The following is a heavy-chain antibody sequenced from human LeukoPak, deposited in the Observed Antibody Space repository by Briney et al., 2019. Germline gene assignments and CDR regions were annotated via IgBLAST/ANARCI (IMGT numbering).Heavy chain of an antibody. Sequence: GGSLRLSCAASGFTFSSYAMSWVRQAPGKGLEWVSAISGSGGSTYYADSVKGRFTISRDNSKNTLYLQMNSLRAEDTAVYYCAKDTKMIVVVINDYWGQGTLVTVSS. D-gene: IGHD3-22*01. V-gene: IGHV3-23*01. CDR2: ISGSGGST. CDR3: AKDTKMIVVVINDY. J-gene: IGHJ4*02. CDR1: GFTFSSYA.